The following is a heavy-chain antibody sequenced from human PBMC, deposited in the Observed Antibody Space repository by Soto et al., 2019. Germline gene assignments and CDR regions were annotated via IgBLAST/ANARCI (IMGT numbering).Heavy chain of an antibody. CDR2: INPSGDRT. D-gene: IGHD4-17*01. V-gene: IGHV1-46*01. Sequence: ASLEVSCQASVYTFASYHMDWVRQALGQGLEWMGKINPSGDRTWYAQKFRGRVTMTRDTSTSTDYMELSSLRSEDTAVYYCARDAGNYGDNDYWGQGNRVTVSS. CDR3: ARDAGNYGDNDY. J-gene: IGHJ4*02. CDR1: VYTFASYH.